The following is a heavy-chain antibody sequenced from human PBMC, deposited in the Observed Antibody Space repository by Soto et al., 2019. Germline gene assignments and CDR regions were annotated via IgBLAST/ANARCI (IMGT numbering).Heavy chain of an antibody. D-gene: IGHD4-17*01. CDR3: ARWAYGNWFDP. CDR1: GGSISSSNW. J-gene: IGHJ5*02. CDR2: IYHSGST. Sequence: PSETLSLTCAVSGGSISSSNWWSWVRQPPGKGLEWIGEIYHSGSTNYNPSLKSRVTMSVDKSKNQFSLKLSSVTAADTAVYYCARWAYGNWFDPWGQGALVTVS. V-gene: IGHV4-4*02.